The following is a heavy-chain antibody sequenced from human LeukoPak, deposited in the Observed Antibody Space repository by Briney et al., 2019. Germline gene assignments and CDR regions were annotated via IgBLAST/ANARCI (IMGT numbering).Heavy chain of an antibody. Sequence: ASVKVSCKVSGHTLTGFSMEWVRQAPGKGLEWMGGFDPERGETIYAQKFQGRITMTEDTSTDTAYMELSSLTSEDTAVYYCATGGIVYDYWGQGTLVTVSS. J-gene: IGHJ4*02. CDR2: FDPERGET. CDR1: GHTLTGFS. D-gene: IGHD1-26*01. V-gene: IGHV1-24*01. CDR3: ATGGIVYDY.